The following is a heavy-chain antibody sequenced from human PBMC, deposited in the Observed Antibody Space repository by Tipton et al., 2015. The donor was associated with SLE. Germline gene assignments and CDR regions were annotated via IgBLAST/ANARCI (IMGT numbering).Heavy chain of an antibody. V-gene: IGHV4-59*11. Sequence: TLSLTCTVSGAPISTHYWCWIRQPPGKGLEWIGYISYTGNTNFNPSLKSRVTLSVATSKNQFSLRLTSVTAADAAMSYCARDSAVNFWYFDLWGRGTLVTVSS. CDR1: GAPISTHY. J-gene: IGHJ2*01. CDR3: ARDSAVNFWYFDL. CDR2: ISYTGNT.